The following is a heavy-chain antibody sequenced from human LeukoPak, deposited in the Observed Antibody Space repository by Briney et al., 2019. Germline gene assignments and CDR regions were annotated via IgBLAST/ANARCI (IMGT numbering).Heavy chain of an antibody. CDR1: GGSISSYY. Sequence: TSENLSLTCTVSGGSISSYYWSWIRQPPGKGLEWIGRIYTSGSTNYNPSLKRRLIMSVDTSKNQYSLKLSSVTAADTAVYYCEREIAARRYYYYYMDVWGKGTTVTVSS. D-gene: IGHD6-6*01. V-gene: IGHV4-4*07. J-gene: IGHJ6*03. CDR3: EREIAARRYYYYYMDV. CDR2: IYTSGST.